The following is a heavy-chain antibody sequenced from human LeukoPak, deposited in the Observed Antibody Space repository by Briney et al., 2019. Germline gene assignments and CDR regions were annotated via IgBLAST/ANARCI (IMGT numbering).Heavy chain of an antibody. D-gene: IGHD3-9*01. Sequence: SETLSLTCTVSGGSISSYYWSWIRQPPGKGLEWIGYIYYSGSTNYNPSLKSRVTISVDTSKNQFSLKLSSVTAADTAVYYCAWTLRYFDWCFDYWGQGTLVTVSS. V-gene: IGHV4-59*01. CDR2: IYYSGST. CDR3: AWTLRYFDWCFDY. J-gene: IGHJ4*02. CDR1: GGSISSYY.